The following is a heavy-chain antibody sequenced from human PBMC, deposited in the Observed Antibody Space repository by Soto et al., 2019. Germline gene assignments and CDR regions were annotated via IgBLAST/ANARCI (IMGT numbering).Heavy chain of an antibody. Sequence: GGSLRLSCAASGFSFSSYTLNWFRQAPEKGLEWVSSISGASTDIYYTDLVKGRFTISRDNVKNSLFLQMNSLRAEDTAVYYCARESDPAKAFDIWGQGTMVTVSS. CDR2: ISGASTDI. CDR3: ARESDPAKAFDI. J-gene: IGHJ3*02. CDR1: GFSFSSYT. V-gene: IGHV3-21*01.